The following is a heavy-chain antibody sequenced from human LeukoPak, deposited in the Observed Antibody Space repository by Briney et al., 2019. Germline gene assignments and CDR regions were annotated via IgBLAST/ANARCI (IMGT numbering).Heavy chain of an antibody. D-gene: IGHD3-3*01. CDR1: GYTFTSYY. J-gene: IGHJ6*03. CDR2: IIPIFGTA. CDR3: ASLTYYDFWSGYASYMDV. Sequence: SVKVSCKASGYTFTSYYMHWVRQAPGQGLEWMGGIIPIFGTANYAQKFQGRVTITADKSTSTAYMELSSLRSEDTAVYYCASLTYYDFWSGYASYMDVWGKGTTVTVSS. V-gene: IGHV1-69*06.